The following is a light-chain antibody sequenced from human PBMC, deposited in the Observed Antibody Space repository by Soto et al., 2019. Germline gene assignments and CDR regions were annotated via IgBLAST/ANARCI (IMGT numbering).Light chain of an antibody. CDR2: DVS. CDR3: SSYTSSSTVV. CDR1: SSDIGGYNY. Sequence: QSALTQPASVSGSPGQSITISCTGTSSDIGGYNYVSWYQQHPGKGPKLMIYDVSSRPSGVCHRFSGSKSGDTASLTISGLQAEDEADYYCSSYTSSSTVVFGGGTKVTVL. V-gene: IGLV2-14*03. J-gene: IGLJ2*01.